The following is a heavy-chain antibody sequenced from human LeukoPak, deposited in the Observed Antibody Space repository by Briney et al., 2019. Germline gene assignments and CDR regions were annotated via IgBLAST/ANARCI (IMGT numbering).Heavy chain of an antibody. J-gene: IGHJ5*02. CDR1: GYTFSTCG. CDR2: INTNNGNT. CDR3: ARKRCTGDCYLFDP. Sequence: APVKVSCKASGYTFSTCGLMWVRQAPGQGLEWMGWINTNNGNTNYAQKFQGRVTMTTDTSTSTGYMELRSLRSDDTAVYYCARKRCTGDCYLFDPWGQGTLVTVSS. V-gene: IGHV1-18*01. D-gene: IGHD2-21*02.